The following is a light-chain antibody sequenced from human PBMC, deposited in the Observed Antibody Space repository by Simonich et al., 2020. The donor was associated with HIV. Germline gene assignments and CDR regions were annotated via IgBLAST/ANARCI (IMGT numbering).Light chain of an antibody. V-gene: IGKV2-30*02. CDR2: KVS. Sequence: DVVMTQSPLSLPVTLGQPASISCRSSQSLVHSDGNTYLNWFQQRPGQSPRCLIYKVSNRDSGVPDRFSGSGSGPDFTLKLSRVEAEDVGVYYCMQGTHWPRAFGQGTKVEIK. J-gene: IGKJ1*01. CDR1: QSLVHSDGNTY. CDR3: MQGTHWPRA.